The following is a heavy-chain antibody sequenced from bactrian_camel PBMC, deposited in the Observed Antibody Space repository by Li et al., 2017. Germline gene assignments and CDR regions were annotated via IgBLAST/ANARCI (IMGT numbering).Heavy chain of an antibody. Sequence: VQLVESGGGSVQTGGSLRLSCSASGYTSSTVCMGWFRQAPGKEREGVAAQATGYTGDAYTNYVDSVKGRFTISQDSAKNTVYLQLNSLKTEDTAMYYCAIPWKGNYNNENNDNDPGYWGQGTQVTVS. CDR2: GYTGDAYT. D-gene: IGHD2*01. CDR1: GYTSSTVC. V-gene: IGHV3S1*01. J-gene: IGHJ6*01. CDR3: AIPWKGNYNNENNDNDPGY.